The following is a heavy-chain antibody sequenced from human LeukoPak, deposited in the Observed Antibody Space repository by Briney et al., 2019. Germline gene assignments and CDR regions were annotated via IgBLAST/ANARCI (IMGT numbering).Heavy chain of an antibody. CDR2: INTNTGNP. V-gene: IGHV7-4-1*02. CDR3: ARFARTAVAGTWPGY. D-gene: IGHD6-19*01. J-gene: IGHJ4*02. Sequence: ASVKVSCKASGYTFTSYYMHWVRQAPGQGLEWMGWINTNTGNPTYAQGFTGRFVFSLDTSVSTAYLQISSLKAEDTAVYYCARFARTAVAGTWPGYWGQGTLVTVSS. CDR1: GYTFTSYY.